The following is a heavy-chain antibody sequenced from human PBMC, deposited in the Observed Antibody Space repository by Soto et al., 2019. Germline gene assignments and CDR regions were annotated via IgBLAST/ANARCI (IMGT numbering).Heavy chain of an antibody. Sequence: SETLSLTCTVSGGSISSYYWSWIRQPPGKGLEWIGYIYYSGSTNYNPSPKSRVTISVDTSKNQFSLKLSSVTAADTAVYYCARAGAARPDYYYYYGMDVWGQGTTVTVSS. V-gene: IGHV4-59*01. D-gene: IGHD6-6*01. J-gene: IGHJ6*02. CDR2: IYYSGST. CDR3: ARAGAARPDYYYYYGMDV. CDR1: GGSISSYY.